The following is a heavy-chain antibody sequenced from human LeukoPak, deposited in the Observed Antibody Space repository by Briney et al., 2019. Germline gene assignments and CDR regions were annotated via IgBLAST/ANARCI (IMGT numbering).Heavy chain of an antibody. CDR3: ARDRVVGLGIDNAFDI. J-gene: IGHJ3*02. Sequence: SVKVSCKASGGTFSTYAISWVRQAPGQGLEWMGGIIPVFGTANYAQKFQGRVTITADEATSTAYMELSSLRSEDTAVFYCARDRVVGLGIDNAFDIWGHGTMVTVSS. CDR1: GGTFSTYA. D-gene: IGHD2-15*01. V-gene: IGHV1-69*13. CDR2: IIPVFGTA.